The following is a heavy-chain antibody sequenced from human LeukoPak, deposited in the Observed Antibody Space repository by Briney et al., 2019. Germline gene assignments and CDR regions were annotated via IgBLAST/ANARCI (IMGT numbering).Heavy chain of an antibody. CDR3: ARLGKQWLENVDY. CDR1: GFTFSSYS. V-gene: IGHV3-48*02. CDR2: ISSSSSTI. D-gene: IGHD6-19*01. J-gene: IGHJ4*02. Sequence: GGSLRLSCAASGFTFSSYSMNWAREAPGKGLEWVSYISSSSSTIYYADSVKGRFTISRDNAKNSLYLQMNSLRDEDTAVYYCARLGKQWLENVDYWGQGTLVTVSS.